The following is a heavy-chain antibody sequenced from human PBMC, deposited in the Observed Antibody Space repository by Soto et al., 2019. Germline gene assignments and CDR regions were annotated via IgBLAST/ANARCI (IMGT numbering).Heavy chain of an antibody. CDR3: ARKYYDILTGPYYYGMDV. D-gene: IGHD3-9*01. CDR2: INGGNGNT. CDR1: GYTFTSYA. J-gene: IGHJ6*02. Sequence: QVQLVQSGAEVKKPGASVKVSCKASGYTFTSYAMHWVRQAPGQRLEWMGWINGGNGNTKNSQKFQGRVTITRDTHASPEYMELSRLRSEDTAVYYCARKYYDILTGPYYYGMDVWGQGTTDTVSS. V-gene: IGHV1-3*01.